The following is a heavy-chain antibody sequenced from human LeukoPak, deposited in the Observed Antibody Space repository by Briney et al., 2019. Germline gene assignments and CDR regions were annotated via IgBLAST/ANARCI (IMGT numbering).Heavy chain of an antibody. J-gene: IGHJ4*02. Sequence: PGGSLRLSCAASGFTFSSYAMHWVRQAPGKGLEWVAVISYDGSNKYYADSVKGRSTISRDNSKNTLYLQMNSLRAEDTAVYYCAKARHGLRFGESGYFDYWGQGTLVTVSS. D-gene: IGHD3-10*01. CDR3: AKARHGLRFGESGYFDY. CDR1: GFTFSSYA. CDR2: ISYDGSNK. V-gene: IGHV3-30*04.